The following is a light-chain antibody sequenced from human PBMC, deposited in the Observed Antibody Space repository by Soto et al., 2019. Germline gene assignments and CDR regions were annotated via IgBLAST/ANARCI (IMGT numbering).Light chain of an antibody. V-gene: IGLV2-14*01. J-gene: IGLJ1*01. Sequence: QSALTQPASVSGSPGQSITISCTGTSGDIGSYNRVSWYQQHPGKAPKLIIYEVTDRPSGVPDRFSGSKSGTSASLVISGLQSEDEAEYFCAGWDGSLKGFVFGTGTKLTVL. CDR2: EVT. CDR1: SGDIGSYNR. CDR3: AGWDGSLKGFV.